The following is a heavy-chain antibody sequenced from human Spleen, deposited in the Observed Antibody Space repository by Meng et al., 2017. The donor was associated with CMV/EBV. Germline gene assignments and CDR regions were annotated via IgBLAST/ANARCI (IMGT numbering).Heavy chain of an antibody. CDR3: ARDLSARGWFDP. Sequence: GESLKISCAASGFTVSSNYMSWVRQAPGKGLEWVSVIYSGGSTYYADSVKGRFTISRDNSKNTLYLQMNSLRAEDTAVYYCARDLSARGWFDPWGQGTLVTVSS. V-gene: IGHV3-53*01. CDR2: IYSGGST. D-gene: IGHD3-3*01. CDR1: GFTVSSNY. J-gene: IGHJ5*02.